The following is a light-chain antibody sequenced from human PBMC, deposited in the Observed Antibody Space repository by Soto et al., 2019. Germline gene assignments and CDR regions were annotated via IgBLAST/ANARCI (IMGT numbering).Light chain of an antibody. CDR2: DAS. J-gene: IGKJ4*01. CDR1: QSFSSS. CDR3: QQYNNWPFT. Sequence: EIVMTQSPATLSVSPGERATLSCRASQSFSSSLAWYRQKPGQAPRLLIYDASARATGIPARFSGSGSGTEFTLTISSLQSEDFAVYYCQQYNNWPFTFGGGTKVEI. V-gene: IGKV3-15*01.